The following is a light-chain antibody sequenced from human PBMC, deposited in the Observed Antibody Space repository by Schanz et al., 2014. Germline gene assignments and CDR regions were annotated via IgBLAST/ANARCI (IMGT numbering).Light chain of an antibody. Sequence: EIVMTQSPGTLSLSPGERATLSCRASQSVSSSYLAWYRQKPGQAPGLLIYDASNRATGTPGRFSGSGSWGDYTLTISSLQPEDSAVYYCQQRYSWPLTFGGGTKVEI. CDR1: QSVSSSY. CDR2: DAS. CDR3: QQRYSWPLT. V-gene: IGKV3-11*02. J-gene: IGKJ4*01.